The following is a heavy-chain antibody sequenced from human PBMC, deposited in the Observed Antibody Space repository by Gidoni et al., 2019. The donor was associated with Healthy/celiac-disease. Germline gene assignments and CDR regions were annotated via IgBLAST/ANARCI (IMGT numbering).Heavy chain of an antibody. Sequence: EVQLVESGGGLVKPGGSLRLSCAASGFTFSSYSMNWVRQAPGKGLEWVSSISSSSSYIYYADSVKGRFTISRDNAKNSLYLQMNSLRAEDTAVYYCARTYDSSGYYSSRLGSHFDYWGQGTLVTVSS. D-gene: IGHD3-22*01. J-gene: IGHJ4*02. CDR2: ISSSSSYI. CDR1: GFTFSSYS. V-gene: IGHV3-21*01. CDR3: ARTYDSSGYYSSRLGSHFDY.